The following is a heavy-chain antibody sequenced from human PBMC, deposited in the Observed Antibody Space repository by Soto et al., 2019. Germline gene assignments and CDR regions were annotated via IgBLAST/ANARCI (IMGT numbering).Heavy chain of an antibody. D-gene: IGHD4-17*01. Sequence: QVQLVESGGGVVQPGRSLRLSCAASGFTFSSYGMHWVRQAPGKGLEWVAVIWYDGSNKYYADSVKGRFTISRDNSKNTLYLQMNSLRAEDTAVYYCARDPDYSDYIGAEYFQHWGQGTLVTVSS. CDR1: GFTFSSYG. J-gene: IGHJ1*01. CDR3: ARDPDYSDYIGAEYFQH. CDR2: IWYDGSNK. V-gene: IGHV3-33*01.